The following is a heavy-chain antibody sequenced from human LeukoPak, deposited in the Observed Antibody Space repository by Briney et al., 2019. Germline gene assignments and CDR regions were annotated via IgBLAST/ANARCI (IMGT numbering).Heavy chain of an antibody. Sequence: GGSLRLSCAASGFTLSNAWMSWVRQAPGKGLEWLGRIKRETDGGTIDYAAPVKGRFTISRDDSRNTLYLQMDSLKIEDTAVYYCTTDRYYDNSELQFQHWGQSTLVTVSS. D-gene: IGHD3-22*01. V-gene: IGHV3-15*01. CDR1: GFTLSNAW. CDR2: IKRETDGGTI. CDR3: TTDRYYDNSELQFQH. J-gene: IGHJ1*01.